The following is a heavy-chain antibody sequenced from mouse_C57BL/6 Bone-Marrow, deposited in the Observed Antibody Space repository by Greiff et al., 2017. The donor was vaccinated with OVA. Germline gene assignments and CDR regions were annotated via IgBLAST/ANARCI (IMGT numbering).Heavy chain of an antibody. CDR2: IYPGDGDT. D-gene: IGHD1-1*01. Sequence: VQLQQSGPELVKPGASVKLSCKASGYAFSSSWMNWVKQRPGQGLEWIGRIYPGDGDTNYNGKFKGKATLTADKSSSTAYMQLSSLTSEDSAVYFCARDYGRSYEFYYDYWDQGTAPTVTA. V-gene: IGHV1-82*01. CDR3: ARDYGRSYEFYYDY. J-gene: IGHJ2*01. CDR1: GYAFSSSW.